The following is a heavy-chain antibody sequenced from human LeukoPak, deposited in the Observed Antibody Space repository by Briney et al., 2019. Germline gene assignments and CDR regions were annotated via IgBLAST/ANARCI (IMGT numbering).Heavy chain of an antibody. Sequence: SQTLSLTCTVSGGSISSGSYYWSWIRQPAGKGLEWIGSIYYSGSTYYNPSLKSRVTISVDTSKNQFSLKLSSVTAADTAVYYCARWAIAAAEWYWFDPWGQGTLVTVSS. CDR1: GGSISSGSYY. J-gene: IGHJ5*02. D-gene: IGHD6-13*01. CDR3: ARWAIAAAEWYWFDP. CDR2: IYYSGST. V-gene: IGHV4-39*01.